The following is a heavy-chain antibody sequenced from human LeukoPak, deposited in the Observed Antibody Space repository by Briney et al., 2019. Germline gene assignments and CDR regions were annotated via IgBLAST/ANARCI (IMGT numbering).Heavy chain of an antibody. Sequence: SETLSLTCAVSGGSITSSSYYWGWIRQPPGKGLEWIGYIYYSGSTYYNPSLKGRVTISADTAKNQFSLQLSSVTAADTAVYYCARNHCSGGSCYSDYWGQGTRVTVPS. CDR1: GGSITSSSYY. V-gene: IGHV4-39*01. D-gene: IGHD2-15*01. CDR3: ARNHCSGGSCYSDY. CDR2: IYYSGST. J-gene: IGHJ4*02.